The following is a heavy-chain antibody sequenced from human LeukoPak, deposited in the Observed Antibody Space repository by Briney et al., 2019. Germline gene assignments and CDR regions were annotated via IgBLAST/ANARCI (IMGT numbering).Heavy chain of an antibody. CDR2: ISSSGSTI. J-gene: IGHJ6*03. Sequence: GESLTLSCAASGFTFSSYEMNWVRQAPGKGLEWVSYISSSGSTIYYADPVRGRFTISSNTPKNTLYLQMSSRRAEDTAVYYCARCPGGYCSGGSCYSGYYYYYMDVWGKGTTVTISS. CDR1: GFTFSSYE. D-gene: IGHD2-15*01. V-gene: IGHV3-48*03. CDR3: ARCPGGYCSGGSCYSGYYYYYMDV.